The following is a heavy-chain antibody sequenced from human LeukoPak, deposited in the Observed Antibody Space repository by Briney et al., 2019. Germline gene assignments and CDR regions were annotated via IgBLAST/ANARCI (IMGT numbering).Heavy chain of an antibody. J-gene: IGHJ5*02. Sequence: SETLSLTCAVYGGSFSGYYWSWIRQPPGKGLEWIGEINHSGSTNYNPSLKSRVTISVDTSKNQFSLKLSSVTAADTAVYFCARAMAYYDFWSGYYMYNWFDPWGQGTLVTVSS. CDR3: ARAMAYYDFWSGYYMYNWFDP. CDR2: INHSGST. V-gene: IGHV4-34*09. D-gene: IGHD3-3*01. CDR1: GGSFSGYY.